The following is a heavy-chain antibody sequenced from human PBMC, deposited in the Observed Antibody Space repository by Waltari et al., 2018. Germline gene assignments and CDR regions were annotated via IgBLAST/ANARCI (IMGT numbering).Heavy chain of an antibody. CDR2: IYYIGST. V-gene: IGHV4-30-4*08. Sequence: QVQLQESGPGLVKPSQTLSLTCTVSGGPISSGDYYWSWIPQPPGKGLEWIGYIYYIGSTYYNPSLKSRVTIPVDTSKNQFSLKLSSVTAADTAVYYCARALQGETGIDAFDIWGQGTMVTVSS. J-gene: IGHJ3*02. CDR3: ARALQGETGIDAFDI. D-gene: IGHD7-27*01. CDR1: GGPISSGDYY.